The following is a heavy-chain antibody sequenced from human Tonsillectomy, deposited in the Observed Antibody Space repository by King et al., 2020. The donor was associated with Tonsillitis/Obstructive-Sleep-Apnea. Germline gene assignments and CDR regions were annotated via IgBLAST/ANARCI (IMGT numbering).Heavy chain of an antibody. Sequence: VQLVESGGGVVQPGGSLRLSCAASGFTFSSYGMHWVRQAPGKGLEWVAVIWDGGSNIYYADSVKGRFTISRDNSKNTLYLQMNSLRAEDTAVYYCARVSRLPSGALDYWGQGPLVTVSS. CDR3: ARVSRLPSGALDY. D-gene: IGHD2-8*02. V-gene: IGHV3-33*01. J-gene: IGHJ4*02. CDR1: GFTFSSYG. CDR2: IWDGGSNI.